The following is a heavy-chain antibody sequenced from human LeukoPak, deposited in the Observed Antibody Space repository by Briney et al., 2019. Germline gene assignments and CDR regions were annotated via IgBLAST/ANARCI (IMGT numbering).Heavy chain of an antibody. CDR3: ARTYSSDTSGYYLDY. J-gene: IGHJ4*02. Sequence: GESLQISCQGSGYTFTSYWIGWVRQLPGKGLEWMGIIFPGDSDTRYNPSFQGQVTISADESINTAYMQWSSLKASDTAMYYCARTYSSDTSGYYLDYWGQGTLVTVSS. V-gene: IGHV5-51*01. D-gene: IGHD3-22*01. CDR1: GYTFTSYW. CDR2: IFPGDSDT.